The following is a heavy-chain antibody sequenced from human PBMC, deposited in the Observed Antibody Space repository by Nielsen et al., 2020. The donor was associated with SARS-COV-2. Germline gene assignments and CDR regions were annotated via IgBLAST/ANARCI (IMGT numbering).Heavy chain of an antibody. CDR2: IHPTDSDT. V-gene: IGHV5-51*01. J-gene: IGHJ4*02. CDR3: ARARGFSYGLPFDY. D-gene: IGHD3-16*01. Sequence: VRQMPGKGLEWVGLIHPTDSDTRYSPSFEGQVTISVDNVITTAYLQWNSLQASDTAIYYCARARGFSYGLPFDYWGQGALVTVSS.